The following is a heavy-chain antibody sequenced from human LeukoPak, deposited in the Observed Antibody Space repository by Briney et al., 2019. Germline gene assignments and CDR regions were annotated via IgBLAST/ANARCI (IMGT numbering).Heavy chain of an antibody. CDR3: ARHWMYSSSPNWFDP. D-gene: IGHD6-13*01. V-gene: IGHV4-38-2*02. CDR1: GYSISSGYY. J-gene: IGHJ5*02. CDR2: FDSGNT. Sequence: PSETLSLTCTVSGYSISSGYYWGWIRQPPGKGLEWIGSFDSGNTYYNPSLKSRVTISVDTSRNQFSLKLSSVTAADTAVYYCARHWMYSSSPNWFDPWGQGTLVTVSS.